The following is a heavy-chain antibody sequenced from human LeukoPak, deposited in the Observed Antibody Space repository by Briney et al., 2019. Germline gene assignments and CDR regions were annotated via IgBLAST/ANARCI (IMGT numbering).Heavy chain of an antibody. V-gene: IGHV5-51*01. CDR1: GYRFASYW. J-gene: IGHJ5*02. CDR2: IFPGDSET. Sequence: RGASLHISSKASGYRFASYWIGWVRPIPGGGVEWMGIIFPGDSETRYSPSFQGQVTISADKSINTTYLQWGSLRASDTAMYYCAGQPASAAWGQGTLLTVSS. CDR3: AGQPASAA.